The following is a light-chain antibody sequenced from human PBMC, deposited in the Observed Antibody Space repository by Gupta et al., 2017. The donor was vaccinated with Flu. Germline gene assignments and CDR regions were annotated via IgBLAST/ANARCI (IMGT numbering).Light chain of an antibody. J-gene: IGLJ2*01. CDR2: NNS. CDR1: GCNIGSNN. V-gene: IGLV1-44*01. CDR3: AAVYASMNAVV. Sequence: RATNSSTASGCNIGSNNVVWYQQRSAPSPNLLMYNNSRRASAVPARFSASKYATSASVASNRLQAEGGADYYCAAVYASMNAVVFGGGTKLTVL.